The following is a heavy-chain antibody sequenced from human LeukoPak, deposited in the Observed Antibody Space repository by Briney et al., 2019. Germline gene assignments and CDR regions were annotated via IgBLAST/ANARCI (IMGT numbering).Heavy chain of an antibody. CDR3: ASRTEYFQH. CDR2: VSSAGYTT. V-gene: IGHV3-74*01. Sequence: GSLRLSCAASGFTFSGDWMHWVRQAPGKGLVWVSHVSSAGYTTRYADSVKGRFTISRDNAKNTLYLQMNSLRAEDTAVYYCASRTEYFQHWGQGTLVTVSS. CDR1: GFTFSGDW. J-gene: IGHJ1*01.